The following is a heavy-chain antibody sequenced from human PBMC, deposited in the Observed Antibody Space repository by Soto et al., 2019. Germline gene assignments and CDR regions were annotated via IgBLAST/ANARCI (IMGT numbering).Heavy chain of an antibody. D-gene: IGHD3-16*01. CDR1: GGTFGHNT. CDR2: VVPIFGTS. Sequence: QVHLVQSAAEVKKPGSSVRVSCTTSGGTFGHNTIAWIRQAPEQGLEWMGHVVPIFGTSNYAQKFRGRLTITADESTTTAYMELSSLTSEDTAVYYCARDLNWAIDYWGQGSLVIVSS. V-gene: IGHV1-69*01. CDR3: ARDLNWAIDY. J-gene: IGHJ4*02.